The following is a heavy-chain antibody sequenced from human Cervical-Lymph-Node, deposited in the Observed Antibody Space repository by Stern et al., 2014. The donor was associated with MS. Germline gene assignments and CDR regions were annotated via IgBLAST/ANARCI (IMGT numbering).Heavy chain of an antibody. CDR2: IRNQALRGTT. CDR1: GFSFADYG. CDR3: ARETRNGVFDF. J-gene: IGHJ4*02. D-gene: IGHD2-8*01. Sequence: EVQLVESGGNLVLPGRSLRLSCTASGFSFADYGMGWFRQAPGKGLEWLAFIRNQALRGTTKYAPSVQGRFSISRDNSKSIAYLQLSNLKIEDTALYYCARETRNGVFDFWGQGTLVTVSP. V-gene: IGHV3-49*03.